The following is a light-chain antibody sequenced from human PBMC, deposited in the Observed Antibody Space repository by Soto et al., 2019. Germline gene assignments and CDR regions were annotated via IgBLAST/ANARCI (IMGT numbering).Light chain of an antibody. CDR1: QRVNHW. CDR3: QQYDNLPPIT. V-gene: IGKV1-5*01. CDR2: DAA. J-gene: IGKJ1*01. Sequence: DIQFSRYLSTLSASVGERDTISCRASQRVNHWRASYQRKPGKAPKLLIHDAATMESGIPSRFSGSGSWTDFTFTISSLQQEDNATNYCQQYDNLPPITFGQGTKVDIK.